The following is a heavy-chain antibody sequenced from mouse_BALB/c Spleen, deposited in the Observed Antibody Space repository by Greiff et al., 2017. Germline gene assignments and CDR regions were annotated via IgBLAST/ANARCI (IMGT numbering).Heavy chain of an antibody. D-gene: IGHD2-1*01. CDR2: ISYSGST. V-gene: IGHV3-2*02. CDR3: AREGNYDY. Sequence: VQLKESGPGLVKPSQSLSLTCTVTGYSITSDYAWNWIRQFPGNKLEWMGYISYSGSTSYNPSLKSRISITRDTSKNQFFLQLNSVTTEDTATYYCAREGNYDYWGQGTTLTVSS. CDR1: GYSITSDYA. J-gene: IGHJ2*01.